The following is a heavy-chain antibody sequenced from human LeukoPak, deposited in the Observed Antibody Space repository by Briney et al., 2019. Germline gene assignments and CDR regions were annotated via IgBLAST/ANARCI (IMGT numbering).Heavy chain of an antibody. D-gene: IGHD6-19*01. Sequence: ASVKVSCKASGGTFSSYSISWVRQAPGQGLEGMGRIIPIFGTANYAQKFQGRVTITTDESTSTAYMELSSLRSEDTAVYYCARDRGLAVAGKAFDYWGQGTLVTVSS. CDR1: GGTFSSYS. CDR3: ARDRGLAVAGKAFDY. J-gene: IGHJ4*02. CDR2: IIPIFGTA. V-gene: IGHV1-69*05.